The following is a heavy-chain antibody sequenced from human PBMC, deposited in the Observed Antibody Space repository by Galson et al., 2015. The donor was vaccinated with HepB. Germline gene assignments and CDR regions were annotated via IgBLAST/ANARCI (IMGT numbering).Heavy chain of an antibody. V-gene: IGHV3-21*01. Sequence: SLRLSCAASGFTFSSYSMNWVRQAPGKGLEWVSSISSSGSYIYYADSVKGRFTISRDNAKNSLYLQMNSLRAEDTAVYYCARDGGDFWSGYYMFDYWGQGTLVTVSS. CDR3: ARDGGDFWSGYYMFDY. CDR2: ISSSGSYI. CDR1: GFTFSSYS. D-gene: IGHD3-3*01. J-gene: IGHJ4*02.